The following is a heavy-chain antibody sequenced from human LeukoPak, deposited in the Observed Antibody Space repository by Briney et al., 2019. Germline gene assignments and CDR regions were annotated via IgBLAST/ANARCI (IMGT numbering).Heavy chain of an antibody. CDR3: AKEFYFATAV. Sequence: GGSLRLSCAASGFTFDDYAMSWVRQAPGKGLEWVSAISGGGGTTHYADSVKGRFTISRDNSMNTLSLQMNNLRAEDTAVYYCAKEFYFATAVWGQGTTVTVSS. J-gene: IGHJ6*02. CDR2: ISGGGGTT. CDR1: GFTFDDYA. D-gene: IGHD2-15*01. V-gene: IGHV3-23*01.